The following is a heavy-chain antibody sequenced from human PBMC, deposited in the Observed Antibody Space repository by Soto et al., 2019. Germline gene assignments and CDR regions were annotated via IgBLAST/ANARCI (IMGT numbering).Heavy chain of an antibody. Sequence: GASVKVSCKASGGTFSSYAISWVRQAPGQGLEWMGGIIPIFGTANYAQKFQGRVTITADESTSTAYMELSSLRSEDTAVYYCARGYDFWSGYYPLAYNGMDVWRQGTTVTVSS. J-gene: IGHJ6*02. D-gene: IGHD3-3*01. V-gene: IGHV1-69*13. CDR1: GGTFSSYA. CDR3: ARGYDFWSGYYPLAYNGMDV. CDR2: IIPIFGTA.